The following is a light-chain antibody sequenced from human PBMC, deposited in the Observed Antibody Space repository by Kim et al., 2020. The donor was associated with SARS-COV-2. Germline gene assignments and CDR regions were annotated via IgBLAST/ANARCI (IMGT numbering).Light chain of an antibody. J-gene: IGKJ1*01. CDR3: LQHNSHPPT. CDR1: QGIRDD. V-gene: IGKV1-17*01. CDR2: SAS. Sequence: DIQMTQSPSSLSASVGDRVTITCRASQGIRDDLSWYQQKPGQAPVRLIFSASRLQSGVPSRFSGSGSETEFTLTISSLQPEDFATYYCLQHNSHPPTFGQGTKVDIK.